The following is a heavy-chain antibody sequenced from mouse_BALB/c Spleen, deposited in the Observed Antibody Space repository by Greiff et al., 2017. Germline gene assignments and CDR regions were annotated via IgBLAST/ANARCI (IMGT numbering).Heavy chain of an antibody. V-gene: IGHV6-6*02. CDR2: IRLKSDNYAT. CDR1: GFTFSSYW. J-gene: IGHJ3*01. Sequence: EVQVVESGGGLVQPGGSMKLSCVASGFTFSSYWMSWVRQSPEKGLEWVAEIRLKSDNYATHYAESVKGKFTISRDDSKSRLYLQMNSLRAEDTGIYYCTLYGNYYWFAYWGQGTLVTVSA. D-gene: IGHD2-1*01. CDR3: TLYGNYYWFAY.